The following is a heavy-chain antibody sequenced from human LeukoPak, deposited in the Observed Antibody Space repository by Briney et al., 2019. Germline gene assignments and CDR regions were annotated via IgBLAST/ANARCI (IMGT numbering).Heavy chain of an antibody. D-gene: IGHD3-3*01. CDR2: IYPGDSDT. CDR3: ARQARETYDFWSGYDTDFDY. Sequence: GESLKISCKGSGYSFTSYWIGWVRQMPGKGLEWMGIIYPGDSDTRYSPSFQGQVTISADKSISTAYLQWSSLKASDTAMYYCARQARETYDFWSGYDTDFDYWGQGTLVTVSS. CDR1: GYSFTSYW. V-gene: IGHV5-51*01. J-gene: IGHJ4*02.